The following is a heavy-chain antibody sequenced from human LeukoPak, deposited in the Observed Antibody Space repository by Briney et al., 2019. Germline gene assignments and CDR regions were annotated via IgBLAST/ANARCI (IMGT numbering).Heavy chain of an antibody. CDR3: AKDHGWIQFGY. CDR2: ISGSGGST. CDR1: GFTLSSYG. J-gene: IGHJ4*02. Sequence: PGGSLRLSCAVSGFTLSSYGMSWVRQAPGKGLEWVSGISGSGGSTYYADSVKGRFTISRDNSKNTVYLQVSSLRAEDTAVYYCAKDHGWIQFGYWGQGTLVTVSS. D-gene: IGHD5-18*01. V-gene: IGHV3-23*01.